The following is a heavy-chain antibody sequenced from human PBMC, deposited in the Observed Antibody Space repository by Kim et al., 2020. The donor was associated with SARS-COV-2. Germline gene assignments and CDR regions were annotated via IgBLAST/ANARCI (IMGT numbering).Heavy chain of an antibody. J-gene: IGHJ4*02. CDR3: AISRLLGYSYIPDY. CDR1: GYTFTAYY. V-gene: IGHV1-2*06. D-gene: IGHD5-18*01. Sequence: ASVKVSCKASGYTFTAYYMHWLRQAPGQGLEWVGRINPDSGGTNDAQKFRGRVAMTRDTSINTAYMELASLRSDDTAVYYCAISRLLGYSYIPDYWGQGTLVSVSS. CDR2: INPDSGGT.